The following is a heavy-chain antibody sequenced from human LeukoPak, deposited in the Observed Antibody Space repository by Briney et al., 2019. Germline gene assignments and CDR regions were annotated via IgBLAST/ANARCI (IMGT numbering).Heavy chain of an antibody. CDR2: ISWNSGSI. Sequence: PGRSLRLSCAASGFTFDDYAMHWVRQAPGKGLEWVAGISWNSGSIGYADSVKGRFTISRDNSKNTLFLQMNSLRAEDTAVYYCARVARDVAAADDYYYMDVWGKGTTVTISS. D-gene: IGHD6-13*01. V-gene: IGHV3-9*01. J-gene: IGHJ6*03. CDR1: GFTFDDYA. CDR3: ARVARDVAAADDYYYMDV.